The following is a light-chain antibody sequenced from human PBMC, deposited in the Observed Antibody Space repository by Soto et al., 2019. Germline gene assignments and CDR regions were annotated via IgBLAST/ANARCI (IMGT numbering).Light chain of an antibody. V-gene: IGKV3-15*01. CDR1: QSVSSN. CDR2: GAS. CDR3: QQYNKWPPRT. J-gene: IGKJ1*01. Sequence: EIVMTQSPATLSVSPGERATLSCRASQSVSSNLAWYQQKPGQAPRLLIYGASNRATGIPARFSGSGSGTEFTLTISSLQSEDFAVYYCQQYNKWPPRTFGKGTKVDIK.